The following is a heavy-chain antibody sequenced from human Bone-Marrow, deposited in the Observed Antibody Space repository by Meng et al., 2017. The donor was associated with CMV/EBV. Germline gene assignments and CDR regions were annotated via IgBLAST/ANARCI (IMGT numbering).Heavy chain of an antibody. V-gene: IGHV1-69*05. CDR3: ARDRSPNWNLGYFDY. D-gene: IGHD1-20*01. CDR2: IIPIFGTA. Sequence: SVKVSCKASGGTFSSYAISWVRQAPGQGLEWMGGIIPIFGTANYAQKFQGRVTITTDESTSTAYMELSSLRSEDTAVYYCARDRSPNWNLGYFDYWGQGNLVNVYS. CDR1: GGTFSSYA. J-gene: IGHJ4*02.